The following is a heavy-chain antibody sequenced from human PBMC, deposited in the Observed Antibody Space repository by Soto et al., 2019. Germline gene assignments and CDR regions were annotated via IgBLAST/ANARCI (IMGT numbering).Heavy chain of an antibody. D-gene: IGHD6-6*01. CDR3: AREEGYSGYSSSSFDY. CDR1: GFTFSSYS. V-gene: IGHV3-48*02. J-gene: IGHJ4*02. CDR2: ISSSSSTI. Sequence: EVQLVESGGGLVQPGGSLRLSCAASGFTFSSYSMNWVRQAPGNGLEWVSYISSSSSTIYYADSVKGRFTISRDNAKNSLYLQMNSLRDEDTAVYYCAREEGYSGYSSSSFDYWGQGTLVTVSS.